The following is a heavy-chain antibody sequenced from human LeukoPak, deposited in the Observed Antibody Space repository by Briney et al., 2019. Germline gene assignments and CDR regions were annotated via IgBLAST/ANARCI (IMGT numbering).Heavy chain of an antibody. D-gene: IGHD3-22*01. CDR2: IYYSGST. J-gene: IGHJ3*02. V-gene: IGHV4-59*01. Sequence: SETLSLTCTVSGGSISSYYWSWIRQPPGKGLEWIGYIYYSGSTNYNPSLKSRVTISVDTSKNQFSLKLSSVTAADTAVYYCARGGGDSSGYYYGDAFDIWGQGTMVTVSS. CDR1: GGSISSYY. CDR3: ARGGGDSSGYYYGDAFDI.